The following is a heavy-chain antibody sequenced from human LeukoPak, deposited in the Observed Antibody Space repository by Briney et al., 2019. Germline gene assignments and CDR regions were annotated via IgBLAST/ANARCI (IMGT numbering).Heavy chain of an antibody. J-gene: IGHJ4*02. Sequence: EGALRLPCVASGFTFSSYSMHWFRQTPGKGLEWVAVIAYDGSRAFYADSVKGRFTISRDNSKNTMSVQMDDLRAEDTAVYYCTRYNNDHFDYWGQGTLVTVSS. CDR1: GFTFSSYS. D-gene: IGHD1-14*01. CDR3: TRYNNDHFDY. V-gene: IGHV3-33*01. CDR2: IAYDGSRA.